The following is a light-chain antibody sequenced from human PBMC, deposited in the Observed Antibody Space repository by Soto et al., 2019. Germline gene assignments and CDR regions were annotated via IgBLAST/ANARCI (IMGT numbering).Light chain of an antibody. J-gene: IGLJ1*01. CDR2: RNN. CDR1: TSNIGSNY. CDR3: ATWDDSLNGFYV. V-gene: IGLV1-47*01. Sequence: QSALTQPPSASGTPGQGVTISCSGCTSNIGSNYVYWYQQLPGTAPKLLIYRNNQRPSGVPDRFSGSKSGTSASLAISGLRSDDEADYFCATWDDSLNGFYVFGTGTKLTVL.